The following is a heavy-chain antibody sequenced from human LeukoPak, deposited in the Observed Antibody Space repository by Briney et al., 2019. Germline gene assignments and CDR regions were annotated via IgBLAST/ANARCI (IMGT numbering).Heavy chain of an antibody. CDR2: INPNSGGT. CDR1: GYTFTGYY. J-gene: IGHJ4*02. CDR3: ARDVARSGSWTFDY. V-gene: IGHV1-2*02. D-gene: IGHD1-26*01. Sequence: ASVKVSCKASGYTFTGYYMHWVRQAPGQGLEWMGWINPNSGGTNYAQKFQGRVTMTRDTSISTAYMELSRLRSDDTAVYYCARDVARSGSWTFDYWGQGTLVTASS.